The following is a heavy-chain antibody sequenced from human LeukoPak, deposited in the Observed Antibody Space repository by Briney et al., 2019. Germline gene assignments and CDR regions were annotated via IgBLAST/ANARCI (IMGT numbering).Heavy chain of an antibody. CDR1: GFTFSSYS. CDR3: AREEVGATAY. V-gene: IGHV3-21*01. D-gene: IGHD1-26*01. Sequence: GGSLRLSCAASGFTFSSYSMNWVRQAPAQGLEWVSSISSSSYIYYADSVKGRFTISRDNAKNSLYLQMNSLRAEDTAVYYCAREEVGATAYWGQGTLVTVSS. J-gene: IGHJ4*02. CDR2: ISSSSYI.